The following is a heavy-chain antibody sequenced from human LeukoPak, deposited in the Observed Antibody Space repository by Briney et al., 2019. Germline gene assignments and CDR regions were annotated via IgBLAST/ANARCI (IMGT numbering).Heavy chain of an antibody. D-gene: IGHD1-1*01. Sequence: QSGGSLRLSCAASGFTFSDYDMHWVRQATGKGLEWVSSIGTAGDTYYTGSVKGRFTISRENAKNSLYLQMNSLRAGDTAVYYCARVVKERVGGVYYFDYWGQGTLVTVSS. J-gene: IGHJ4*02. V-gene: IGHV3-13*01. CDR1: GFTFSDYD. CDR3: ARVVKERVGGVYYFDY. CDR2: IGTAGDT.